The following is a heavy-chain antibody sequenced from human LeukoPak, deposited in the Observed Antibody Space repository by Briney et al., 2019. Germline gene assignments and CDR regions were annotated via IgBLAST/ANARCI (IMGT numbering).Heavy chain of an antibody. CDR3: ARTAGGSGRWGDNWFDP. J-gene: IGHJ5*02. CDR1: GYTLTGSY. Sequence: ASVKVSCKASGYTLTGSYMHWVRQAPGQGLEWAGWINLNNGGTNHAQKFQGRVTMTSDTSISTAYMELSSLRFDDTAVYYCARTAGGSGRWGDNWFDPWGQGTLVTVSS. CDR2: INLNNGGT. V-gene: IGHV1-2*02. D-gene: IGHD3-10*01.